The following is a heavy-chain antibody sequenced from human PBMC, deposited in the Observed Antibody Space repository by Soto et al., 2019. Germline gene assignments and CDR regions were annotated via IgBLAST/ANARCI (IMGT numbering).Heavy chain of an antibody. Sequence: ESGPTLVNPTQTLTLTCTFSGFSLSTSGMCVSWIRQPPGKALEWLARIDWDDDKYYSTSLKTRLTISKDTSKNQVVLTMTNMDPVDTATYYCARISTVVTLDAFDIWGQAPMVTVSS. J-gene: IGHJ3*02. V-gene: IGHV2-70*11. D-gene: IGHD3-22*01. CDR3: ARISTVVTLDAFDI. CDR1: GFSLSTSGMC. CDR2: IDWDDDK.